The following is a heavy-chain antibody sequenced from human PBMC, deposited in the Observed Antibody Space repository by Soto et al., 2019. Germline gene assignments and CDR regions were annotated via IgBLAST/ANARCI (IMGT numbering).Heavy chain of an antibody. CDR2: IFHDGTA. V-gene: IGHV4-4*02. Sequence: PSETLSLNCAVSGVSLTSGNWWTWVRQSPQRGLEYIGEIFHDGTANYYPSFERRVAMSVDTSRNQFSLKLTSVTAADTAVYFCARLVYDTRLNYMYFDFWGPGTLVTVSS. CDR3: ARLVYDTRLNYMYFDF. J-gene: IGHJ4*02. D-gene: IGHD3-10*01. CDR1: GVSLTSGNW.